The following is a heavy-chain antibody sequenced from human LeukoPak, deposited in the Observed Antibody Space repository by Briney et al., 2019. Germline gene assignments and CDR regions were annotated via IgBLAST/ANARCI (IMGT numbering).Heavy chain of an antibody. J-gene: IGHJ4*02. Sequence: GGSLRLSCAASGFTFSSYSMNWVRQAPGKGLEWVSSISSSSSYIYYADSVKGRFTISRDNAKNSLYLQMNSLRAEDTAVYYCARDGYNDSSGHDYWGQGTLVTVSS. CDR2: ISSSSSYI. CDR1: GFTFSSYS. CDR3: ARDGYNDSSGHDY. D-gene: IGHD3-22*01. V-gene: IGHV3-21*01.